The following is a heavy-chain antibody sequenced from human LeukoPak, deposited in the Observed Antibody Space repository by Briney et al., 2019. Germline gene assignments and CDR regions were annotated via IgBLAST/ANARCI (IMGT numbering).Heavy chain of an antibody. CDR1: GGSLGSNY. Sequence: TSETLSLTCTISGGSLGSNYWSWIRQPPGKGLEWIGYIYYSGSTNYNPSLKSRVTISVDTSKNQFSLKLSSVTAADTAVYYCARDGGNSEWYFDLWGRGTLVTVSS. V-gene: IGHV4-59*01. J-gene: IGHJ2*01. CDR2: IYYSGST. D-gene: IGHD4-23*01. CDR3: ARDGGNSEWYFDL.